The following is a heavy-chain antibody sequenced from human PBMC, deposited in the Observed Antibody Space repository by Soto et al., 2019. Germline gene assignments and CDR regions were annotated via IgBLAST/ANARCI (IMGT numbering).Heavy chain of an antibody. CDR3: ARDGIAVADQRGAFDI. CDR1: SGSISSSNW. V-gene: IGHV4-4*02. J-gene: IGHJ3*02. D-gene: IGHD6-19*01. CDR2: IYHSGST. Sequence: QVQLQESGPGLVKPSGTLSLTCAVSSGSISSSNWWSWVRQPPGKGLEWIGEIYHSGSTNYNPSLQSRVTISVDKPKNQFSLKLSSVTAADTAVYYCARDGIAVADQRGAFDIWGQGTMVTVSS.